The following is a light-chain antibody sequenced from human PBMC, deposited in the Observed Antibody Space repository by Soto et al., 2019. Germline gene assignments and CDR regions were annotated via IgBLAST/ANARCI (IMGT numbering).Light chain of an antibody. CDR3: QQANSFPIS. J-gene: IGKJ5*01. Sequence: DVRMTRSRSSVSAXFXYXXSXXXRASQGISTWLAWYQQKPGKAPKLLIYGASSLQSGVPSRFSGSGSGTDFTLTISNLQPEDFATYYCQQANSFPISFGQGTRLEI. CDR2: GAS. CDR1: QGISTW. V-gene: IGKV1D-12*01.